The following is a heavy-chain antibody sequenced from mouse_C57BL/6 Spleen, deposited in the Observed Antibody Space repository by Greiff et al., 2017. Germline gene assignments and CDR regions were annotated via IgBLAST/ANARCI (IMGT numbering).Heavy chain of an antibody. CDR1: GFTFSDYG. J-gene: IGHJ4*01. Sequence: DVMLVESGGGLVKPGGSLTLSCAASGFTFSDYGMHWVRQAPEKGLEWVAYISSGSSTIYYADTVKGRFTISRDNAKNTLFLQMTSLRSEDTAMYYCARRKEGYYAMDYWGQGTSVTVSS. CDR2: ISSGSSTI. CDR3: ARRKEGYYAMDY. V-gene: IGHV5-17*01.